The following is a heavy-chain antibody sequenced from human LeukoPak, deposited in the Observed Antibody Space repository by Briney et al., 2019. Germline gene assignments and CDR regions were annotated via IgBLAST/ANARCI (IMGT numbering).Heavy chain of an antibody. V-gene: IGHV3-48*04. CDR1: GFTFSSYA. J-gene: IGHJ4*02. CDR3: ARDSRY. CDR2: ISSSSSTI. Sequence: GGSLRLSCAASGFTFSSYAMSWVRQAPGKGLEWVSYISSSSSTIYYADSVKGRFTISRDNAKNSLYLQMNSLRAEDTAVYYCARDSRYWGQGTLVTVSS.